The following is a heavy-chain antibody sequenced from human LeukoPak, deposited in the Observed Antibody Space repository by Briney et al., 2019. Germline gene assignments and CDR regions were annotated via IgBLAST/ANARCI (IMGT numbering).Heavy chain of an antibody. CDR2: ISAYNGNT. D-gene: IGHD3-10*01. Sequence: GASVKVSCKASGYTFTSYGISWVRQAPGQGLEWMGWISAYNGNTNYAQKLQGRVTMTTDTSTSTAYMELRSLRSDDTAVYYCARDAQYAVRVNYYYYYMDVWGKGTTVTISS. J-gene: IGHJ6*03. CDR1: GYTFTSYG. V-gene: IGHV1-18*01. CDR3: ARDAQYAVRVNYYYYYMDV.